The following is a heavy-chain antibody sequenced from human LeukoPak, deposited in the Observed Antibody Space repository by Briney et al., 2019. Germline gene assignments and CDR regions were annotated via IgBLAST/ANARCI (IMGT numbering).Heavy chain of an antibody. D-gene: IGHD5-18*01. J-gene: IGHJ4*02. CDR3: ARGPLRVDTAMVSGLGDY. CDR2: INPNSGGT. Sequence: GASVKVSCKASGYTFTGYYMHWVRQAPGQGLEWMGWINPNSGGTNYAQKFQGRVTMTRDTSISTAYRELRRLRSDDTAVYYCARGPLRVDTAMVSGLGDYWGQGTLVTVSS. V-gene: IGHV1-2*02. CDR1: GYTFTGYY.